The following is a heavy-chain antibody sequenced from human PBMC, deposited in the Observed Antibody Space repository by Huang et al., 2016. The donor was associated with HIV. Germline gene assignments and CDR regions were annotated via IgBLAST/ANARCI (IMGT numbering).Heavy chain of an antibody. V-gene: IGHV1-18*04. CDR1: GYRFISYD. CDR2: IIVYNGDT. Sequence: QVQLVQSGGEVKKPGASVKVSCKASGYRFISYDSNWVRQAPGQGLEWMGVIIVYNGDTNFAQKCQGRLTMTSDTSTITVYMELRSLRSDDTAVCYCARRSMRWLQWDYFDYWGQGTLVTVSS. J-gene: IGHJ4*02. D-gene: IGHD5-12*01. CDR3: ARRSMRWLQWDYFDY.